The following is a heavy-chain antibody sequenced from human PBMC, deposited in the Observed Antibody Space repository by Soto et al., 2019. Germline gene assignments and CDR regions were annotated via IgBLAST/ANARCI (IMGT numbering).Heavy chain of an antibody. Sequence: ASVKVSCKASGGTFSSYAISWVRQAPGQGLEWMGGIIPIFGTANYAQKFQGRVTITADESTSTAYMELSSLRSEDTAVYYCAREGYCSSTSYYTKEPLYYYYGMDVWGQGTTVTVSS. CDR3: AREGYCSSTSYYTKEPLYYYYGMDV. V-gene: IGHV1-69*13. D-gene: IGHD2-2*02. CDR2: IIPIFGTA. J-gene: IGHJ6*02. CDR1: GGTFSSYA.